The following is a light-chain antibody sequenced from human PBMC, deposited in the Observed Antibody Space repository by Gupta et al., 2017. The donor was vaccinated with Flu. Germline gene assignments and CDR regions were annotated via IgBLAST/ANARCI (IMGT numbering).Light chain of an antibody. CDR3: LQYSTYSYT. CDR1: HSVSNW. V-gene: IGKV1-5*03. J-gene: IGKJ2*01. CDR2: KAS. Sequence: PSTLSASVGDRVTITCRASHSVSNWLAWYQQKPGKAPNLLIYKASILERGVPARFSGSGSATEFTLTISSLQPDDFATYYCLQYSTYSYTFGQGTKLQIQ.